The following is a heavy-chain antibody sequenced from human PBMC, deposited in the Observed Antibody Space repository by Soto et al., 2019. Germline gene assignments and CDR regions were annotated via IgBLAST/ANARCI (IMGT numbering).Heavy chain of an antibody. V-gene: IGHV3-30*07. CDR3: AREHTTHYLDN. J-gene: IGHJ4*02. D-gene: IGHD1-1*01. CDR1: GFTLTKYA. Sequence: QVQLVESGGGVVQPGRSLRLSCAASGFTLTKYAMHWVRQAPGKGLEWVALISYNERNKNYADSVKGRFSISRDDSKNTLFLQINSLRNEDTAVYYCAREHTTHYLDNWGQGTLVTVSS. CDR2: ISYNERNK.